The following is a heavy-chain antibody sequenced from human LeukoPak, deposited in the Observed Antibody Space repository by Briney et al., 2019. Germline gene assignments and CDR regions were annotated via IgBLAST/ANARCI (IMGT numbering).Heavy chain of an antibody. CDR3: AREVVGPYYFDY. CDR1: GFTFDDYG. D-gene: IGHD1-26*01. J-gene: IGHJ4*02. V-gene: IGHV3-20*04. Sequence: PGGSLRLSCAASGFTFDDYGMSWVRQDPGKGVEWVSGINWNGGSTVYADSVKGRFTISRDNAKNSLYLQMNSLRAEDTALYYCAREVVGPYYFDYWGQGTLVTVSS. CDR2: INWNGGST.